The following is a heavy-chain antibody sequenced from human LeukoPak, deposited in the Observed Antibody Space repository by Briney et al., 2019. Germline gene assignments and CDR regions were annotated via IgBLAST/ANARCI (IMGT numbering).Heavy chain of an antibody. V-gene: IGHV1-3*01. CDR3: ARGPRITLVRGGQWYYYMDV. D-gene: IGHD3-10*01. Sequence: ASVKVSCKASGYTFSSYAINWVRQAPGQRLEWMGWIDAGNGRTKYSQKFQGRVTMTRDTSTSTVYMELSSLRSEDTAVYYCARGPRITLVRGGQWYYYMDVWGKGTTVTISS. J-gene: IGHJ6*03. CDR2: IDAGNGRT. CDR1: GYTFSSYA.